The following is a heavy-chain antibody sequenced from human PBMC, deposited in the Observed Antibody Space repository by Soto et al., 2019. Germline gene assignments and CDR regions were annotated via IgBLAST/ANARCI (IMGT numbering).Heavy chain of an antibody. D-gene: IGHD3-10*01. CDR2: ISGSGDKT. CDR1: GFTFSNYA. CDR3: AKAGSYGSVSYYNWFDV. Sequence: AGGSLRLSCAASGFTFSNYAMNWVRQAPGKGLEWVSCISGSGDKTYYVDSVKGRFTISRDNSKNTLYLQLNSLSAEDTAEYYCAKAGSYGSVSYYNWFDVWGQGTLVTVSS. J-gene: IGHJ5*02. V-gene: IGHV3-23*01.